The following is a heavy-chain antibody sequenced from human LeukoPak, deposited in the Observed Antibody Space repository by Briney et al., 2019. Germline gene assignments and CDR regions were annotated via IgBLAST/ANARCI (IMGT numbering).Heavy chain of an antibody. Sequence: SVKVSCKASGGTFSSYAISWVRQAPGQGLEWMGRIIPTLGIANNAQKFQGRVTITADKSTSTAYMELSSLRSEDTAVYYCARDASSSWYSFFNWFDPWGQGTLVTVSS. V-gene: IGHV1-69*04. J-gene: IGHJ5*02. CDR2: IIPTLGIA. CDR1: GGTFSSYA. CDR3: ARDASSSWYSFFNWFDP. D-gene: IGHD6-13*01.